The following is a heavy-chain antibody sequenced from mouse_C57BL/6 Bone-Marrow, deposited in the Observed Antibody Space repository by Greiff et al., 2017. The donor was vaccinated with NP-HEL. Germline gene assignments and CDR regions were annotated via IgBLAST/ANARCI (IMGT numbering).Heavy chain of an antibody. J-gene: IGHJ2*01. CDR1: GYTFTDYY. D-gene: IGHD1-1*01. CDR3: ASIYYYGSSYFDY. CDR2: IYPGSGNT. Sequence: QVQLKESGAELVRPGASVKLSCKASGYTFTDYYINWVKQRPGQGLEWIARIYPGSGNTYYNEKFKGKATLTAEKSSSTAYMQLSSLTSEDSAVYFCASIYYYGSSYFDYWGQGTTLTVSS. V-gene: IGHV1-76*01.